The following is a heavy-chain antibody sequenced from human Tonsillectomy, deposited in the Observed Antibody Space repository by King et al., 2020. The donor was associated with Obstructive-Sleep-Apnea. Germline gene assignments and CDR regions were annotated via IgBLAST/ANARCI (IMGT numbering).Heavy chain of an antibody. D-gene: IGHD3-10*01. Sequence: VQLVESGGYVVQPGRSLRLSCAASGFIFTGCAMHWVRQAPVKGLEWVAVRSSDGTKKYYADSVKGRCTISRDNSKNTLYLQMNSLRAEDTAVYYCARTGGLYYYGSGTDYWGQGTLVTVSS. J-gene: IGHJ4*02. CDR3: ARTGGLYYYGSGTDY. CDR2: RSSDGTKK. CDR1: GFIFTGCA. V-gene: IGHV3-30-3*01.